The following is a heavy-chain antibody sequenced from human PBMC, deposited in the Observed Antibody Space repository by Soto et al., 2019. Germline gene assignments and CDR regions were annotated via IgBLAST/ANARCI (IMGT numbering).Heavy chain of an antibody. V-gene: IGHV4-59*01. CDR1: GGSISSYY. CDR2: IYYSGST. J-gene: IGHJ4*02. Sequence: TSETLSLTCTVSGGSISSYYWSWIRQPPGKGLEWIGYIYYSGSTNYNPSLKSRVTISVDTSKNQFSLKLSSVTAADTAVYYCARELYSSLFDYWGQGTLVTVSS. CDR3: ARELYSSLFDY. D-gene: IGHD6-19*01.